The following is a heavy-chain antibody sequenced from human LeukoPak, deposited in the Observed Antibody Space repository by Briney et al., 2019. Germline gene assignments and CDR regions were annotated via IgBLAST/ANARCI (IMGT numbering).Heavy chain of an antibody. V-gene: IGHV3-23*01. CDR2: ISGSGGSI. D-gene: IGHD4-11*01. J-gene: IGHJ3*02. Sequence: GGSLRPSCAASGFTFSSYAMSWVRQAPGKGLEWVSVISGSGGSIYYADSVKGRFTISRDNSKNTLYLQMNSLRAEDTAVYYCAKTSTTVTIHDAFDIWGQGTMVTVSS. CDR1: GFTFSSYA. CDR3: AKTSTTVTIHDAFDI.